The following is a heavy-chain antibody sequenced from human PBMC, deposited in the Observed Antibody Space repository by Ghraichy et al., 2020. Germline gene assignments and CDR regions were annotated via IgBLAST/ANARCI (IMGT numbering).Heavy chain of an antibody. CDR1: GFTFSSYA. J-gene: IGHJ6*02. Sequence: LSLTCAASGFTFSSYAMSWVRQAPGKGLEWVSAISGSGGSTYYADSVKGRFTISRDNSKNTLYLQMNSLRAEDTAVYYCARRQLDPYGMDVWGQGTTVTVSS. CDR2: ISGSGGST. CDR3: ARRQLDPYGMDV. D-gene: IGHD6-13*01. V-gene: IGHV3-23*01.